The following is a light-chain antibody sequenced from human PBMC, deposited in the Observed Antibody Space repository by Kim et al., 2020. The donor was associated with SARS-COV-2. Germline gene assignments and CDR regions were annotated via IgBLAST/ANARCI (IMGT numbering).Light chain of an antibody. J-gene: IGLJ2*01. CDR3: QAWDSALMV. Sequence: SYELTQPPSVSVSPGQTASITCSGDKLGDKYACWYQQKPGQSPVLVIYQDSKRPSGIPERFSGSNSGNTATLTISGTQAMDEADYYCQAWDSALMVFGGGTQLTV. CDR1: KLGDKY. CDR2: QDS. V-gene: IGLV3-1*01.